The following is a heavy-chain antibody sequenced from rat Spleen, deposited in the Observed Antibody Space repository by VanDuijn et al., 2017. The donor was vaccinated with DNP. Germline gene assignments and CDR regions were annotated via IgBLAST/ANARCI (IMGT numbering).Heavy chain of an antibody. D-gene: IGHD1-2*01. V-gene: IGHV5-25*01. CDR3: AARYSSSWFAY. J-gene: IGHJ3*01. CDR2: ITSSGGSI. Sequence: EVQLVETGGGLVQPGRSTKLSCAASGFTFSNYYMAWIRQVPGRGLEWVASITSSGGSIYYPDSVKGRFTISRDDAKNTLYLQMNSLRSEDTATYYCAARYSSSWFAYWGQGTLVTVSS. CDR1: GFTFSNYY.